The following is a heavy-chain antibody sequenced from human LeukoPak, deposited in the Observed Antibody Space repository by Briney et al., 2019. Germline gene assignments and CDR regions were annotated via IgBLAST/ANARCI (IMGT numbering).Heavy chain of an antibody. V-gene: IGHV3-21*01. J-gene: IGHJ4*02. CDR3: ARVRPGHYYDSFDY. D-gene: IGHD3-22*01. CDR1: GFTFSSYS. CDR2: ISSSSSYI. Sequence: GGSLRLSCAASGFTFSSYSMNWVRQAPGKGLEWVSSISSSSSYIYYADSVKGRFTISRDNAKNSLYLQMYSLRAEDTAVYYCARVRPGHYYDSFDYWGQGTLVTVSS.